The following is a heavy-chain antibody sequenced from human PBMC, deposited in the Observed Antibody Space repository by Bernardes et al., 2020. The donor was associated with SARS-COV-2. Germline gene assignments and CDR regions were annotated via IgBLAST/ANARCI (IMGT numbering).Heavy chain of an antibody. CDR2: IYPGDSDT. J-gene: IGHJ3*02. CDR1: GYSFTNYW. Sequence: GESLTLSCKGSGYSFTNYWIGWVRQVPGTGLEWMGIIYPGDSDTRYSPSFQGQVTFSADKSISTAYLQWSSLKASDTAMYYCARLPHVVVISGALGGPFDIWGQGTMVTVSS. D-gene: IGHD2-15*01. CDR3: ARLPHVVVISGALGGPFDI. V-gene: IGHV5-51*01.